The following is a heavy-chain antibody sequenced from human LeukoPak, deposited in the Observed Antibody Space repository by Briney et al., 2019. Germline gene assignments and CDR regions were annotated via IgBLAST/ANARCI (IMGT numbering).Heavy chain of an antibody. J-gene: IGHJ4*02. CDR3: AGKGVYGTLDY. CDR2: IYYSGST. V-gene: IGHV4-39*07. D-gene: IGHD3-10*01. CDR1: GGSISSNNYY. Sequence: KSSETLSLTCTVSGGSISSNNYYWGWIRQPPGKGLEWIGSIYYSGSTNYNPSLKSRVTISVDTSKNQFSLKLSSVTAADTAVYYCAGKGVYGTLDYWGQGTLVTVSS.